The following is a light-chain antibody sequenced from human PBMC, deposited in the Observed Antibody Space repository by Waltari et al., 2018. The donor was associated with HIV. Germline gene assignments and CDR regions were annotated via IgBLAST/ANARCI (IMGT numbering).Light chain of an antibody. J-gene: IGLJ1*01. CDR3: GTWDSSLSSYV. Sequence: QSVLTQPPSMSAAPGERVTISCSGSSSNIGNNVVSWYQQLPGTAPKLLIYGHGPRPSGVPDRFSGSKSGTSATLGITGLQTGDEADYYCGTWDSSLSSYVFGTGTKVTVL. V-gene: IGLV1-51*01. CDR1: SSNIGNNV. CDR2: GHG.